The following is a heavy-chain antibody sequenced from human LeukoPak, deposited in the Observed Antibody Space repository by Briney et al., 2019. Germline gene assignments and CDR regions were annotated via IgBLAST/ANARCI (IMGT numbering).Heavy chain of an antibody. D-gene: IGHD6-6*01. Sequence: ASVKVSCKASGYTFTSYGISWVRQAPGQGLEWMGWISAYNGNTNYAQKLQGRVTMTTDTSTSTAYMELRSLRSDDTAVYFCSRAEYSPGYYSYDYYYMDVWGKGTTVTVSS. J-gene: IGHJ6*03. V-gene: IGHV1-18*01. CDR2: ISAYNGNT. CDR1: GYTFTSYG. CDR3: SRAEYSPGYYSYDYYYMDV.